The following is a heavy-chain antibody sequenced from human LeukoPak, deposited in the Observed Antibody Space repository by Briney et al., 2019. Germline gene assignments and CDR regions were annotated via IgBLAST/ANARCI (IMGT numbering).Heavy chain of an antibody. CDR1: GGSFSGYY. J-gene: IGHJ6*02. Sequence: SETLSLTCAVYGGSFSGYYRSWIRQPPGKGLEWIGEINHSGSTNYNPSLKSRVTISVDTSKNQFSLKLSSVTAADTAVYYCARVGSMHVYYYYYGMDVWGQGTTVTVSS. V-gene: IGHV4-34*01. CDR3: ARVGSMHVYYYYYGMDV. CDR2: INHSGST. D-gene: IGHD3-16*01.